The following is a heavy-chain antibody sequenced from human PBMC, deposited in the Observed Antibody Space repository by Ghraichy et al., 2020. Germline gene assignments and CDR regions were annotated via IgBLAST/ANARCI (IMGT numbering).Heavy chain of an antibody. Sequence: GGSLRLSCAASGFTFSSYAMHWVRQAPGKGLEWVAVISYDGSNKYYADSVKGRFTISRDNSKNTLYLQMNSLRAEDTAVYYCARDKLSSTSPMDVWGKGTTVTVSS. CDR2: ISYDGSNK. CDR3: ARDKLSSTSPMDV. CDR1: GFTFSSYA. D-gene: IGHD2-2*01. V-gene: IGHV3-30*04. J-gene: IGHJ6*03.